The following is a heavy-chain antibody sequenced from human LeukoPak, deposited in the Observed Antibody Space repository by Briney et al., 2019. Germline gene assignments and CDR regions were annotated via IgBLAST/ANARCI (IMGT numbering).Heavy chain of an antibody. J-gene: IGHJ4*02. CDR2: ISYDGSNK. CDR1: GFTFSSYG. Sequence: PGRSLRLSCAASGFTFSSYGMHWVRQAPGKGLERVAVISYDGSNKYYADSVKGRFTISRDNSKNTLYLQMNSLRAEDTAVYYCAKDSNLEYFDYWGQGTLVTVSS. D-gene: IGHD1-1*01. CDR3: AKDSNLEYFDY. V-gene: IGHV3-30*18.